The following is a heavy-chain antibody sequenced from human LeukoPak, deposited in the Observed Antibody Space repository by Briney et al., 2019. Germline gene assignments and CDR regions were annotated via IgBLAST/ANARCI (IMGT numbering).Heavy chain of an antibody. CDR2: INTAGDT. Sequence: GGSLRLSCAASGFTFSNYDMHWVHHTTGKGLEWVSAINTAGDTYYPGSVKGRFTISRENAKNSFYLQMNSLRAEDTAVYYCARRITAAGTLDYWGQGTLVTVSS. V-gene: IGHV3-13*01. D-gene: IGHD6-13*01. CDR1: GFTFSNYD. J-gene: IGHJ4*02. CDR3: ARRITAAGTLDY.